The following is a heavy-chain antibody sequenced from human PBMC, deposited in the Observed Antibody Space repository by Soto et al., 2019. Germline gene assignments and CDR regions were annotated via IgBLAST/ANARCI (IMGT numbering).Heavy chain of an antibody. D-gene: IGHD5-12*01. Sequence: PGGSLRISCAASGFTFTAYWMHWVRKAPGKGLVWVSRINSDGRSTTYADSVKGRFTISRDNAKNTLSLQMNSLRAEDTALYYCARERRDGYNAFDYWGQGTLVTVSS. CDR1: GFTFTAYW. V-gene: IGHV3-74*01. CDR2: INSDGRST. CDR3: ARERRDGYNAFDY. J-gene: IGHJ4*02.